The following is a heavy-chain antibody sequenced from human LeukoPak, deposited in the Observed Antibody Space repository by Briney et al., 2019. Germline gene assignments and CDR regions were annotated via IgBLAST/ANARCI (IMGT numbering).Heavy chain of an antibody. CDR2: ISSSGSTI. J-gene: IGHJ4*02. V-gene: IGHV3-11*01. CDR1: GFTFSDYY. CDR3: AKISTVWYFDY. D-gene: IGHD4-17*01. Sequence: GGSLRLSCAASGFTFSDYYMSWIRQAPGKGLEWVSYISSSGSTIYYADSVKGRFTISRDNSKNTLYLQMNSLRAEDTAVYYCAKISTVWYFDYWGQGTLVTVSS.